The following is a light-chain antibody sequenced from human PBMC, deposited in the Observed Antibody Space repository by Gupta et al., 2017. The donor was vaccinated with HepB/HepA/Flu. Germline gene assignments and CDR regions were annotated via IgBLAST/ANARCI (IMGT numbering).Light chain of an antibody. V-gene: IGKV4-1*01. J-gene: IGKJ1*01. Sequence: DIVMTQSPGSLAVPLGERATLNCKSSQSVLYSSNNKNYLAWYQQKPGQPPKLLIYWASTRESGVPDRFSGSGSGTDFTLTISSLQAEDVAVYYCQQYYSTPPTFGQGTKVEIK. CDR3: QQYYSTPPT. CDR1: QSVLYSSNNKNY. CDR2: WAS.